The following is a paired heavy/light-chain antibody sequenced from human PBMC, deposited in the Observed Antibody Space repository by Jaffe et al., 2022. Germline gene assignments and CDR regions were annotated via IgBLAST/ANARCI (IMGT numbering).Light chain of an antibody. Sequence: EIVLTQSPGTLSLSPGERVTLSCRASQSVRSSNLAWYQQKPGQAPRLLIYGESNRATGIPDRFSGSASGTDFTLTISSLEPEDSAVYYCQHYGSSPLWTFGQGTKLEIK. J-gene: IGKJ1*01. CDR3: QHYGSSPLWT. CDR2: GES. CDR1: QSVRSSN. V-gene: IGKV3-20*01.
Heavy chain of an antibody. CDR3: AKKGTSGRDGDHYLDL. D-gene: IGHD3-10*01. CDR1: GFNFNDYY. J-gene: IGHJ6*03. Sequence: QEQLEQSGGGLAKPGGSLRLSCAASGFNFNDYYMTWIRQAPGKGLEWISYISGAGHTLYLADSVRGRFSISRDNSKNSLFLQMNSLRVEDTALYFCAKKGTSGRDGDHYLDLWGKGTTVTVSS. V-gene: IGHV3-11*01. CDR2: ISGAGHTL.